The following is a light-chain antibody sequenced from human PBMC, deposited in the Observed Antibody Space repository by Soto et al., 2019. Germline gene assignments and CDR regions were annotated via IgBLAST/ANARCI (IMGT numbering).Light chain of an antibody. CDR1: QSISNY. V-gene: IGKV1-39*01. J-gene: IGKJ1*01. CDR2: AAS. Sequence: DIQMTQSPSSLSASVGDRVTITCRASQSISNYLNWYQQKPGKAPKLLIYAASSLQSEVPSRFSGSGSGTDFTLTISSLQPEDFATYYCLQSYSTRWTFGQGTKVEIK. CDR3: LQSYSTRWT.